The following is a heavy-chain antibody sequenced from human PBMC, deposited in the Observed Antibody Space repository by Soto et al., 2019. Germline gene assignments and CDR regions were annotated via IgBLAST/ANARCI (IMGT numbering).Heavy chain of an antibody. D-gene: IGHD1-26*01. J-gene: IGHJ4*02. V-gene: IGHV1-2*02. CDR3: ARENWSYGD. CDR1: GYTFTNY. Sequence: QAQLVQSGAEEKRPGTSVKGSCKVSGYTFTNYFHWIRQAPGQGLEWMGWMNPNDGDTEYARKCQGRVTLTRDTSITTAYMALSSRPSDDTSVYYCARENWSYGDWGQGTLVTVSS. CDR2: MNPNDGDT.